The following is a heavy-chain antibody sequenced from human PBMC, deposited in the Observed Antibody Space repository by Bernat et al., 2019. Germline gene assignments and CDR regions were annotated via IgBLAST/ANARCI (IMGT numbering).Heavy chain of an antibody. Sequence: QVQLVQSVAEVKKPGSSVKVSCKASGGTFSSYAISWVRQAPGQGLEWMGGIIPIFGTANYAQKFQGRVTITADESTSTAYMELSSLRSEDTAVYYCASIVGATSNYYYYGMDVWGQGTTVTVSS. V-gene: IGHV1-69*01. D-gene: IGHD1-26*01. CDR2: IIPIFGTA. J-gene: IGHJ6*02. CDR3: ASIVGATSNYYYYGMDV. CDR1: GGTFSSYA.